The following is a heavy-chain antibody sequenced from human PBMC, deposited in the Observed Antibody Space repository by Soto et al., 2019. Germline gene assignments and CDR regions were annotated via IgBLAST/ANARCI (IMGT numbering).Heavy chain of an antibody. Sequence: PGGSLRLSCAASGFTFSSYAMNWVRQAPGKGLEWASVISGSGDSTYYADSVKGRFTISRDNSKNTLYLQMNSLRAEDTAVYYCARRGPGTYFDYWGQGTLVTVSS. CDR3: ARRGPGTYFDY. D-gene: IGHD6-13*01. CDR1: GFTFSSYA. J-gene: IGHJ4*02. V-gene: IGHV3-23*01. CDR2: ISGSGDST.